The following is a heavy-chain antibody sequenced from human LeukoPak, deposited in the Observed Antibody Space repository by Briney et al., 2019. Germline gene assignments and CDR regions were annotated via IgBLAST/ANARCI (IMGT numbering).Heavy chain of an antibody. Sequence: PSQTLSLTCTVSGGSISSGGYYWSWIRQPPGKGLEWIGYIYHSGSTYYNPSLKSRVTISVDRSKNQFSLKLSSVTAADTAVYYCARVPQDPGPGAPLMDYWGQGTLVTVSS. CDR2: IYHSGST. D-gene: IGHD1-14*01. V-gene: IGHV4-30-2*01. CDR1: GGSISSGGYY. J-gene: IGHJ4*02. CDR3: ARVPQDPGPGAPLMDY.